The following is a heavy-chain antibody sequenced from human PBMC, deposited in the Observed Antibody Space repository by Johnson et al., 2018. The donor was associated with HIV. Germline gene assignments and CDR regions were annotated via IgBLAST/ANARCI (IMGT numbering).Heavy chain of an antibody. CDR1: GFTFNNAW. J-gene: IGHJ3*02. CDR2: IKRKIEAEAT. D-gene: IGHD3-16*02. CDR3: TTAIVIDAFDI. Sequence: EMQLVESGGGLVKPGGSLRLSCAASGFTFNNAWMTWFRQPPGKGLACVGRIKRKIEAEATDYAAPVKGRFTISRDDSKNTLFLQMSSLKTDDTAVYYCTTAIVIDAFDIWGQGTMVTVSS. V-gene: IGHV3-15*01.